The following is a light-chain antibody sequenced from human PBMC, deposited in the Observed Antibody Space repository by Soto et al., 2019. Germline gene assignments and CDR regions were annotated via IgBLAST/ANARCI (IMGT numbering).Light chain of an antibody. CDR2: GAS. V-gene: IGKV3-20*01. CDR1: QSVSTNY. CDR3: QPYCRSGT. J-gene: IGKJ1*01. Sequence: IVLTQSPVTLSLSTGERATLSCRASQSVSTNYLAWYQQNPGQAPRLLIYGASNRATGIPDRFSGSGSGTDFTLPISRLEPEDFAVYYCQPYCRSGTFCQVTKVDIK.